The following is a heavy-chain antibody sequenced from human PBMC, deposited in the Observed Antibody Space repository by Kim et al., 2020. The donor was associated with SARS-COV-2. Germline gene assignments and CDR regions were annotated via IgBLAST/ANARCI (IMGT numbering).Heavy chain of an antibody. CDR2: IYYSGST. CDR3: ASCAPSGDYGY. CDR1: GGSISSYY. J-gene: IGHJ4*02. Sequence: SETLSLTCTVSGGSISSYYWSWIRQPPGKGLEWIGYIYYSGSTNYNPSLKSRVTISVDTSKNQFSLKLSSVTAADTAVYYCASCAPSGDYGYWGQGTLVTVSS. D-gene: IGHD4-17*01. V-gene: IGHV4-59*01.